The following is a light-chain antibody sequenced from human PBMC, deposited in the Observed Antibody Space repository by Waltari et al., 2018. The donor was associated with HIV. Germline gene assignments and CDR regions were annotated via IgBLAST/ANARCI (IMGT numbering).Light chain of an antibody. CDR1: QTIHSN. Sequence: VMTQSPATVTVSPGEGVTLSCMASQTIHSNLVWYQKRAGQAPRLLIYDASTRATGIPAMFSGSGSGTEFTLTINNLQSEDSAIYYCQQYNNWPRTFGQGTKVQVK. V-gene: IGKV3-15*01. J-gene: IGKJ1*01. CDR3: QQYNNWPRT. CDR2: DAS.